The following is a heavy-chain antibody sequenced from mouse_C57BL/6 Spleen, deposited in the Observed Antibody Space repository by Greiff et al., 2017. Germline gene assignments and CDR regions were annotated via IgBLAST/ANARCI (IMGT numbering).Heavy chain of an antibody. D-gene: IGHD4-1*02. J-gene: IGHJ2*01. V-gene: IGHV3-6*01. CDR3: ARDRSTGHFDY. CDR2: ISYDGSN. Sequence: VQLQQSGPCLVKPSQSLSLTCSVTGYSITSGYYWNWIRQFPGNKLEWMGYISYDGSNNYNPSLKNRISITRDTSKNQFFLKLNSVTTEDTATXYCARDRSTGHFDYWGQGTTLTVSS. CDR1: GYSITSGYY.